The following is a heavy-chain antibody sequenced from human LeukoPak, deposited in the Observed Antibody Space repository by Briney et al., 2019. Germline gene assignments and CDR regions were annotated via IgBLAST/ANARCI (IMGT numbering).Heavy chain of an antibody. Sequence: SETLSLTCTVSGGSISSYYWSWIRQPPGKGLEWIGYIYYSGSTNYNPSLKSRVTISVDTSKNQFSLKLSSVTAADTAVYYCARVSPAARQYYYYYYMDVWGKGTTVTVSS. J-gene: IGHJ6*03. V-gene: IGHV4-59*01. CDR3: ARVSPAARQYYYYYYMDV. CDR2: IYYSGST. CDR1: GGSISSYY. D-gene: IGHD2-2*01.